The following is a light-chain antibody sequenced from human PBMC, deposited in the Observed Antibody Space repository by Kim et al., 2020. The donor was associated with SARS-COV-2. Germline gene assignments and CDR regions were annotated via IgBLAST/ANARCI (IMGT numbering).Light chain of an antibody. J-gene: IGKJ1*01. CDR3: QHRDNWPP. Sequence: PGERATLYCRASHSVSSSLVWNQQKSGQAPRPLIYDASNRATGVPARFSGSGSGTDFTLTISSLEPEDFAVYYCQHRDNWPPFGQGTKVDIK. CDR2: DAS. CDR1: HSVSSS. V-gene: IGKV3-11*01.